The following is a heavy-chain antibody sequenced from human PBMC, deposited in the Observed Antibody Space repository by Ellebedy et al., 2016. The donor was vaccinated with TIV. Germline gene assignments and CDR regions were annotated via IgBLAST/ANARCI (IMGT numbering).Heavy chain of an antibody. J-gene: IGHJ4*02. CDR1: GFTFRSHS. CDR3: ARDAGRLTDYYLDY. CDR2: IAGESSSTI. V-gene: IGHV3-48*02. Sequence: GESLKISXAASGFTFRSHSMNWVRLAPGKGLEWVAYIAGESSSTIYYADSVKGRFTISRDNAKDSLFLQMNSLRDDDTAVYYCARDAGRLTDYYLDYWGRGTLVTVSS.